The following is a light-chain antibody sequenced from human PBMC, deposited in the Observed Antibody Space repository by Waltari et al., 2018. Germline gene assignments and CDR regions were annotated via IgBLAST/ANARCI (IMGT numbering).Light chain of an antibody. Sequence: QSALTQPRSVSGSPGQPVTISCTGTSSDVGGYDFVSWDQLHPGKAPKLMIYDVSKRPSGVPDRFSGSKSGNTASLTISGLQAEDETDYYCCSYAGSYTLYVFGTGTRVTVL. CDR2: DVS. CDR3: CSYAGSYTLYV. V-gene: IGLV2-11*01. J-gene: IGLJ1*01. CDR1: SSDVGGYDF.